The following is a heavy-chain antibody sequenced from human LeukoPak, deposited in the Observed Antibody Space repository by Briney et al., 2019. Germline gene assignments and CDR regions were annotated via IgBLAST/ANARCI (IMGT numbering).Heavy chain of an antibody. CDR2: IKADGSGT. CDR3: ATWAFYHNLDV. V-gene: IGHV3-43*02. Sequence: GGSLRLSCTASGFTIGPYAMYWVRHGPGRGLEWVSVIKADGSGTFYADSVRGRFTTSRDNSKNSLYLQMNSLTSEDTALYYCATWAFYHNLDVWGQGTTVIVSS. D-gene: IGHD2/OR15-2a*01. J-gene: IGHJ6*02. CDR1: GFTIGPYA.